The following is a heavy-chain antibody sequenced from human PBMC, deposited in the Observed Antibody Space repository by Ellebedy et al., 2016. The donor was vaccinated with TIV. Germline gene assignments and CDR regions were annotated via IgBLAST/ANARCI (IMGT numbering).Heavy chain of an antibody. CDR2: ISSSGSTT. J-gene: IGHJ4*02. D-gene: IGHD3-22*01. CDR3: ARDDSSGYPRYFDY. V-gene: IGHV3-48*03. Sequence: PGGSLRLSCAASGFHFSSYDVNWVRQAPGRGLEWLSYISSSGSTTKYADSVKGRFTISRDNAKNSVYLQMNSLRAEDTAVYYCARDDSSGYPRYFDYWGQGTLVTVSS. CDR1: GFHFSSYD.